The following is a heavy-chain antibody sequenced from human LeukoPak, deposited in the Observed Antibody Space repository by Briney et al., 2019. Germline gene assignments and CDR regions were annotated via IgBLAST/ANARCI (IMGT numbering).Heavy chain of an antibody. CDR2: ISWNRGNI. CDR3: VKGRFSISGSYGHDAFDI. Sequence: PGGSLRLSCAVSGFTFDDYAMHWVRQAPGKGLEWVSGISWNRGNIGYGDSVKGRFTISRDNAKNSLYLQMNSLRVEDTALYYCVKGRFSISGSYGHDAFDIWGQGTMVTVSS. D-gene: IGHD1-26*01. V-gene: IGHV3-9*01. CDR1: GFTFDDYA. J-gene: IGHJ3*02.